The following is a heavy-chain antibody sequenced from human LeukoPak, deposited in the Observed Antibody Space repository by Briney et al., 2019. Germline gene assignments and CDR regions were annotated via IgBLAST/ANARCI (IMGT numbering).Heavy chain of an antibody. CDR3: ARGSDIVVIDI. CDR1: GYTFIGYY. CDR2: INPKSGGT. Sequence: ASVKVSCKASGYTFIGYYMHWVRQAPGQGLEWMGWINPKSGGTNYAQKFQGRVTMTRDTSISTAYMELSRLSSDDTAVYYCARGSDIVVIDIWGQGTMVTVSS. V-gene: IGHV1-2*02. J-gene: IGHJ3*02. D-gene: IGHD2-2*01.